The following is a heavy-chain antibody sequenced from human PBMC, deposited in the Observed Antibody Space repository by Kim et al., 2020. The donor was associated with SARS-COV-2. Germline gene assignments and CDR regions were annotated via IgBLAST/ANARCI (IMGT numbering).Heavy chain of an antibody. Sequence: GGSLRLSCVASGFAVSTNYMTWVRQVSGKGLEWVSLIYRGDSTFYTDSVKDRFIISSDSSKNTLHLQMDSLRIEDTAVYYCARVLRDCSGGSCRPDYMDV. CDR2: IYRGDST. V-gene: IGHV3-66*01. D-gene: IGHD2-15*01. CDR3: ARVLRDCSGGSCRPDYMDV. CDR1: GFAVSTNY. J-gene: IGHJ6*03.